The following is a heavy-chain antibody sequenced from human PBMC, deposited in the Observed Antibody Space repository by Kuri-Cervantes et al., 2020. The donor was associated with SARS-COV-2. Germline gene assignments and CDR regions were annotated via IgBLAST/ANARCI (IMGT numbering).Heavy chain of an antibody. J-gene: IGHJ6*02. CDR2: IYYSGST. CDR1: GGSISSYY. D-gene: IGHD3-10*01. V-gene: IGHV4-59*01. CDR3: ARGWDYGSGSYYPRGDYGMDV. Sequence: SETLSLTCTVSGGSISSYYWSWIRQPPGKGLEWIGYIYYSGSTNYNPSLKSRVTISVDTSKNQFSLKLSSVTAGDTAVYYCARGWDYGSGSYYPRGDYGMDVWGQGTTVTVSS.